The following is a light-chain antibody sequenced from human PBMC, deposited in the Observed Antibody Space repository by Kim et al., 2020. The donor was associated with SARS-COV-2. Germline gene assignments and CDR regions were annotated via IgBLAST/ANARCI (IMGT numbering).Light chain of an antibody. CDR1: QSVSNS. CDR2: DAS. CDR3: QQHSKWPRT. Sequence: LPPGNRATLSCRASQSVSNSLAWFQQKPGQAPRLLIYDASNRATGIPARFSGSGSGTDFTLTISSLEPEDFAVYYCQQHSKWPRTFGQGTKVDIK. J-gene: IGKJ1*01. V-gene: IGKV3-11*01.